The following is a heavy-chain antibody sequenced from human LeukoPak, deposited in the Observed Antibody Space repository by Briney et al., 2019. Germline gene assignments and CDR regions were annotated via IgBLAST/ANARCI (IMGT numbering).Heavy chain of an antibody. CDR1: GGSFSGYY. V-gene: IGHV4-34*01. CDR2: INHSGST. CDR3: ARGVGGKQWLVPKYYFDY. J-gene: IGHJ4*02. Sequence: SETLSLTCAVYGGSFSGYYWSWIRQPPGKGLEWIGEINHSGSTNYNLSLKSRVTISVDTSKNQFSLKLSSVTAADTAVYYCARGVGGKQWLVPKYYFDYWGQGTLVTVSS. D-gene: IGHD6-19*01.